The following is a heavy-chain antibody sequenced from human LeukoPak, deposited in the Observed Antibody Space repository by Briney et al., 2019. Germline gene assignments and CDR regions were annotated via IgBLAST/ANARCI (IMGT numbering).Heavy chain of an antibody. CDR2: INSDGSST. CDR3: AREGDGSWYGRLFDY. V-gene: IGHV3-74*01. CDR1: GFTFSSYW. Sequence: GGSLRLSCAASGFTFSSYWMHWVRQAPGKGLVWVSRINSDGSSTSYADSVKGRFTISRDNAKNTLYLQMNSLRAEDTAVYYCAREGDGSWYGRLFDYWGQGTLVTVSS. D-gene: IGHD6-13*01. J-gene: IGHJ4*02.